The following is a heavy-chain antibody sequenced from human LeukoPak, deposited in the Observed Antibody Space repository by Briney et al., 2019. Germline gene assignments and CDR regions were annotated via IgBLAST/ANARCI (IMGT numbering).Heavy chain of an antibody. D-gene: IGHD4-17*01. Sequence: GDSVKVSCKASGGTFSSYTISWVRQAHGQGVEWMGRIIPILGIANYAQKFQGRVTITADTSTSTPYMELSSLRSEDTAVYYCARLGSLFSSYGDYEGFDYWGQGTLVTVSS. CDR1: GGTFSSYT. J-gene: IGHJ4*02. V-gene: IGHV1-69*02. CDR3: ARLGSLFSSYGDYEGFDY. CDR2: IIPILGIA.